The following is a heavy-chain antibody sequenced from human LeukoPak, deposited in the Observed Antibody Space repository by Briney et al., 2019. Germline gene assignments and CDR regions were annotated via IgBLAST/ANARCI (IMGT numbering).Heavy chain of an antibody. J-gene: IGHJ4*02. CDR3: ATTESGYDYVPFDY. V-gene: IGHV3-23*01. Sequence: PGGSLRLSCAASGFTFSSYVMSWVRQAPGKGQEWVSAISGSGGSTYYADSVKGRFTIPRDNSKNTLYLQMNSLRAEDTAVYYCATTESGYDYVPFDYWGQGTLVTVSS. D-gene: IGHD5-12*01. CDR1: GFTFSSYV. CDR2: ISGSGGST.